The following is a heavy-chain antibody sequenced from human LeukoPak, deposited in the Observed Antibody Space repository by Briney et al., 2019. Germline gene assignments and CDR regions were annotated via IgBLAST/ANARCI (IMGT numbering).Heavy chain of an antibody. J-gene: IGHJ5*02. CDR3: ARSTDLLWFGEFSTRSWFDP. CDR1: GYTFTSYG. V-gene: IGHV1-18*01. Sequence: GASVKVSCKASGYTFTSYGISWVRQAPGQGLEWMGWISAYNGNTNYAQKLQGRVTMTTDTSTSTAYMELRSLRSDDTAVYYCARSTDLLWFGEFSTRSWFDPWGQGTLVTVSS. D-gene: IGHD3-10*01. CDR2: ISAYNGNT.